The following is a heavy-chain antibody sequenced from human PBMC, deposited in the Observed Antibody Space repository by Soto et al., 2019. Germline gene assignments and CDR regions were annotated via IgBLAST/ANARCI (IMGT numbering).Heavy chain of an antibody. CDR2: IYYSGSI. J-gene: IGHJ6*02. D-gene: IGHD2-2*01. Sequence: QVHLQESGPGLVTPSQTLSLTCTVSGGSISSGDSYWSWIRQPPGKGLEWIGYIYYSGSIFYNPCLESRVSISVDTSKNQFSLKLSSVTAADTAVYYCARDDRGTSRCSYYYGMDVWGQGTTVTVSS. V-gene: IGHV4-30-4*01. CDR3: ARDDRGTSRCSYYYGMDV. CDR1: GGSISSGDSY.